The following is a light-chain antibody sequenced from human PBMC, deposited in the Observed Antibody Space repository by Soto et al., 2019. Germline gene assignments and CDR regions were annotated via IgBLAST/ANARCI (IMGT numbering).Light chain of an antibody. CDR2: GAS. V-gene: IGKV3-20*01. J-gene: IGKJ1*01. CDR1: QSVSSSY. CDR3: QQYGTSSWT. Sequence: VLTQSPCTLSLSPGERATLSCRASQSVSSSYLAWYQQKPGQAPRLLIYGASSRATGIPDRFSGSGSGTDFTLTISRLEPEDFAVYYCQQYGTSSWTFGQGTKVDIK.